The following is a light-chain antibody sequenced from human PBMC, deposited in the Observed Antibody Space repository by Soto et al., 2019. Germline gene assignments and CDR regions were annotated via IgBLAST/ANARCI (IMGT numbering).Light chain of an antibody. Sequence: EIVMTQSPVTLSVSPGERATLSCRASQNIITNLAWCQQKPGQAPRLLIADASTRATDLPVRFSGSGSGTEFTLTISSLQSEDFAVYYCQQYNNWPLTFGGGTTVEIK. CDR3: QQYNNWPLT. CDR2: DAS. J-gene: IGKJ4*01. V-gene: IGKV3-15*01. CDR1: QNIITN.